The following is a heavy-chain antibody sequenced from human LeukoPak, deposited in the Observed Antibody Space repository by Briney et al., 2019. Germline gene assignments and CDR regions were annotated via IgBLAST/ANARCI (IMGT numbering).Heavy chain of an antibody. CDR2: ISGSGGST. CDR3: AKDEDGRGGD. D-gene: IGHD2-15*01. Sequence: GGSLRLACAASGFTVSSDAMSWVRQAPGKGLEWVSAISGSGGSTYYADSVKGRFTISRDNSKNTLYLQMNSLRAEDTAVYYCAKDEDGRGGDWGQGTLVTVSS. CDR1: GFTVSSDA. J-gene: IGHJ4*02. V-gene: IGHV3-23*01.